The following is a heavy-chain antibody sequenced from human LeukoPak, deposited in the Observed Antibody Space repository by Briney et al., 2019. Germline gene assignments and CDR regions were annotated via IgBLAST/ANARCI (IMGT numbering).Heavy chain of an antibody. Sequence: SETLSLTCTVSGGSISSYYWSWIRQPPGKGLEWIGYIYYSGSTNYNPSLKSRVTISVDKSKNQFSLKLSSVTAADTAVYYCAKLVDTAIVDDYWGQGTLVTVSS. CDR1: GGSISSYY. J-gene: IGHJ4*02. CDR3: AKLVDTAIVDDY. CDR2: IYYSGST. D-gene: IGHD5-18*01. V-gene: IGHV4-59*12.